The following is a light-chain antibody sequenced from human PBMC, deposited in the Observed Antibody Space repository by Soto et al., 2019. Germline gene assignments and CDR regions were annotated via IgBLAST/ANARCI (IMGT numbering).Light chain of an antibody. V-gene: IGKV1-5*01. J-gene: IGKJ1*01. CDR3: QQYNSYSRT. CDR1: QSISSW. Sequence: IQMTHSRSTLSASVGRRFTITCRASQSISSWLAWYQQKPGKAPKLLIYDASSLESGVPSRFSGSGSGTEFNLTISSLQPDDFATYDCQQYNSYSRTSGQGTKVDIK. CDR2: DAS.